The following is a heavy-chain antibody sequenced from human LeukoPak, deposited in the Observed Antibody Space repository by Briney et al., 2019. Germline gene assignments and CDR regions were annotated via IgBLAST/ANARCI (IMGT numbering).Heavy chain of an antibody. CDR2: IYYSGST. V-gene: IGHV4-39*01. CDR3: AVTAMVMWDY. D-gene: IGHD5-18*01. Sequence: SETLSLTCTVSGDSISSSSYYWGWLRQPPGKGLEWIGSIYYSGSTYYNPSLKSRVTISVDTSKNQFSLKLSSVTAADTAVYYCAVTAMVMWDYWGQGTLVTVSS. CDR1: GDSISSSSYY. J-gene: IGHJ4*02.